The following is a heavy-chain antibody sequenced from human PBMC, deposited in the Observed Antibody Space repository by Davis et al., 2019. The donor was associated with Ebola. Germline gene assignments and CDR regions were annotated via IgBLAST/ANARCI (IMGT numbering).Heavy chain of an antibody. CDR1: GFTFSNYY. J-gene: IGHJ4*02. V-gene: IGHV3-74*01. CDR3: ARDLDWVVYDY. D-gene: IGHD1-1*01. CDR2: INSDGSST. Sequence: GESLKISCAASGFTFSNYYLHWVRQAPGKGLVWVSRINSDGSSTSYGDSVKGRFTISRDNAKNTLYLQMNSLRVEDTAIYYCARDLDWVVYDYWGQGTLVTVSS.